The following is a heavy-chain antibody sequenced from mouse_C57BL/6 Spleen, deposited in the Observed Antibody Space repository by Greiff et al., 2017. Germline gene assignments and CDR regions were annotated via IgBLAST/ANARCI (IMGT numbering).Heavy chain of an antibody. J-gene: IGHJ4*01. CDR1: GVEFSSYW. D-gene: IGHD2-5*01. CDR2: INPDSSTI. V-gene: IGHV4-1*01. CDR3: ARQGYSNYAMDY. Sequence: EADGVEFSSYWTSWVRRAPGKGLEWIGEINPDSSTINYAPSLKDKFIISRDNAKNTLYLQMSKVRSEDIALYYWARQGYSNYAMDYWGQGTSVTVSS.